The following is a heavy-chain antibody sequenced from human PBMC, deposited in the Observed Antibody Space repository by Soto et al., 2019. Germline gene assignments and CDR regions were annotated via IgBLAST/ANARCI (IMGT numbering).Heavy chain of an antibody. CDR3: AKDSPSYTTSPFYFDS. D-gene: IGHD2-2*02. CDR2: ITSNGDST. V-gene: IGHV3-23*01. Sequence: PGGSLRLSCAAFGFDFNKYAMTWVRQAPGKGLQWVSSITSNGDSTYYADSVKSRFTTSRDNSKNTLYLQMNSLRADDTAVFYCAKDSPSYTTSPFYFDSWGQGTLVTVSS. J-gene: IGHJ4*02. CDR1: GFDFNKYA.